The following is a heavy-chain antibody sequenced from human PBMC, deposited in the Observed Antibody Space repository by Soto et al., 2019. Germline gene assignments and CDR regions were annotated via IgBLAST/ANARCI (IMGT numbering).Heavy chain of an antibody. J-gene: IGHJ4*02. Sequence: PSETLSLTCTVSGGSISSGGYYWSWIRQHPGKGLEWIGYIYYSGSTYYNPSLKSRVTISVDTSKNQFSLKLSSVTAADTAVYYCARLFYVEMATITSLWDYWGQGTLVTVS. CDR1: GGSISSGGYY. D-gene: IGHD5-12*01. CDR2: IYYSGST. CDR3: ARLFYVEMATITSLWDY. V-gene: IGHV4-31*03.